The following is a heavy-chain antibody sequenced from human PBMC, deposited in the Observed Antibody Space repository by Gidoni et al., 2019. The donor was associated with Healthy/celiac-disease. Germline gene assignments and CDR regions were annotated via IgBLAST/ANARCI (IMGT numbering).Heavy chain of an antibody. D-gene: IGHD6-19*01. CDR2: IYYSGST. J-gene: IGHJ4*02. V-gene: IGHV4-39*01. Sequence: QLQLQESGPGLVQPSETLSLTCTVSGGSISSSSYYWGWIRQPPGKGLEWIGSIYYSGSTYYNPSLKSRVTISVDTSKNQFSLKLSSVTAADTAVYYCARHSGAYSSYPFFDYWGQGTLVTVSS. CDR3: ARHSGAYSSYPFFDY. CDR1: GGSISSSSYY.